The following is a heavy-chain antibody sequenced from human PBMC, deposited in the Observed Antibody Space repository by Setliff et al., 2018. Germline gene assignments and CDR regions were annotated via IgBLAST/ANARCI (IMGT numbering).Heavy chain of an antibody. Sequence: PSETLSLTCTVSGYSISSGYYWGWIRQPPGKGLEWIGTMYHSGSTYYNSSLKSRVAISVDTSKNQFSLKLSSVTAADTAVYHCARDLNRGSFDFWGQGTLVTVSS. CDR2: MYHSGST. D-gene: IGHD3-16*01. CDR1: GYSISSGYY. J-gene: IGHJ4*02. V-gene: IGHV4-38-2*02. CDR3: ARDLNRGSFDF.